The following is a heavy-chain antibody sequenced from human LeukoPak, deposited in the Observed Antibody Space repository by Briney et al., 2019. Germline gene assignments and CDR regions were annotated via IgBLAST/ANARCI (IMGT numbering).Heavy chain of an antibody. CDR1: RFTFSSYS. CDR3: ARGAPSSGFNY. V-gene: IGHV3-21*06. CDR2: ISSRSSYK. D-gene: IGHD3-22*01. Sequence: NPGGSLRLSCAASRFTFSSYSMNWIRQAPGKGLEWVSAISSRSSYKYYADSVKGRFTVSRDNAKNSLYLEMNSLRVDDTAVYYCARGAPSSGFNYWGQGTLVTVSS. J-gene: IGHJ4*02.